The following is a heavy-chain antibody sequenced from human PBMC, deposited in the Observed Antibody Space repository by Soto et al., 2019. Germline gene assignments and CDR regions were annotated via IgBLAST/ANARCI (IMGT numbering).Heavy chain of an antibody. CDR1: GGSLDGYY. J-gene: IGHJ4*02. CDR3: ARGVDSWSGYLF. Sequence: QVHLQQWGAGRLKPSETLFLTCALYGGSLDGYYWSWIRQSPGKGLEWIGEIHHSGSTKYNPSLKRRVSLLVDTSTKQFSLKLTSVTAADRGVYYCARGVDSWSGYLFWGQGTPVTVSS. D-gene: IGHD3-3*01. V-gene: IGHV4-34*01. CDR2: IHHSGST.